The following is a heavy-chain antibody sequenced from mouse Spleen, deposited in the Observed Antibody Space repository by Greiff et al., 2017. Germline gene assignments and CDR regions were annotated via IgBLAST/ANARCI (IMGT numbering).Heavy chain of an antibody. CDR1: GYTFTSYW. D-gene: IGHD2-1*01. CDR3: ARDYGNWYFDV. CDR2: IDPSDSET. V-gene: IGHV1-52*01. J-gene: IGHJ1*01. Sequence: QVQLQQPGAELVRPGSSVKLSCKASGYTFTSYWMHWVKQRPIQGLEWIGNIDPSDSETHYNQKFKDKATLTADKSSSTAYMQLSSLTSEDSAVYFCARDYGNWYFDVWGAGTTVTVSS.